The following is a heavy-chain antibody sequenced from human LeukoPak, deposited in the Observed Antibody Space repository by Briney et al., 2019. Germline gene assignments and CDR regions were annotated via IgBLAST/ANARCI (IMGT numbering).Heavy chain of an antibody. CDR1: GFTFRDYG. Sequence: PGGSLRLSCAASGFTFRDYGMSWVRQAPGKGLEWVSGISTGGGSTYYADSVKGRFTISRDNSKNTLYLQMNSLRAEDTAVYYCARGGTYNGFDYWGQGTLVTVSS. CDR2: ISTGGGST. CDR3: ARGGTYNGFDY. V-gene: IGHV3-23*01. D-gene: IGHD1-14*01. J-gene: IGHJ4*02.